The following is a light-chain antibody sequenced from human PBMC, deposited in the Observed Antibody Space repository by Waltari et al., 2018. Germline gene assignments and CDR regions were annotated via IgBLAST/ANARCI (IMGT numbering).Light chain of an antibody. CDR2: EDN. Sequence: FVLTQPHSVSESPGKTVTTTCSGSSAVVNNYVQWYQQRPGSAPTTVIYEDNQRPSGVPDRFSGSIDTSSKSASLTISGLEPEDEGVYYCQSYESDNLWIFGGGTKLTVL. V-gene: IGLV6-57*02. J-gene: IGLJ3*02. CDR3: QSYESDNLWI. CDR1: SAVVNNY.